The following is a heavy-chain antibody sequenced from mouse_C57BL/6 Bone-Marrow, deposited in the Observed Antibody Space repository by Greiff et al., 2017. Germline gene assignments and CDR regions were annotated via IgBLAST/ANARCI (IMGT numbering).Heavy chain of an antibody. J-gene: IGHJ2*01. D-gene: IGHD1-1*01. V-gene: IGHV14-4*01. CDR3: TTVVHY. CDR2: IDPEDGDT. Sequence: VQLQESGAELVRPGASVKLSCTASGFNIKDACMHWVKQRPEQGLEWIGWIDPEDGDTEYASKFKGKATITADTSSTTAYLHLSSLTSEDTAVYYCTTVVHYWGQGTTLTVSS. CDR1: GFNIKDAC.